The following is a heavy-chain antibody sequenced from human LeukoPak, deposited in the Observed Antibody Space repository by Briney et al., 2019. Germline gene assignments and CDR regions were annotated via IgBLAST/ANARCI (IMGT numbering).Heavy chain of an antibody. CDR2: IYYSGST. V-gene: IGHV4-59*11. D-gene: IGHD6-13*01. CDR3: AREEYSSSWSNWFDP. J-gene: IGHJ5*02. CDR1: GGSISSHY. Sequence: PSETLSLTCTVSGGSISSHYWSWIRQPPGKGLEWIGYIYYSGSTNYNPSLKSRVTISVDTSKNQFSLKLSSVTAADTVVYYCAREEYSSSWSNWFDPWGQGTLVTVSS.